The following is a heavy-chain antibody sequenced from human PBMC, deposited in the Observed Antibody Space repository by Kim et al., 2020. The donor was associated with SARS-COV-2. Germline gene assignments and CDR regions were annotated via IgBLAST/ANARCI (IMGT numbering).Heavy chain of an antibody. CDR1: GGSISSNY. CDR2: MTYSWST. J-gene: IGHJ3*01. V-gene: IGHV4-59*08. Sequence: SETLSLTCTVSGGSISSNYWSWIRQPPRKGQEWAGFMTYSWSTNYNPSLKSQVPISIYTAKNQYSLTLRPVSAADTAAYSCARRATCSAFDGFVVWG. CDR3: ARRATCSAFDGFVV. D-gene: IGHD2-15*01.